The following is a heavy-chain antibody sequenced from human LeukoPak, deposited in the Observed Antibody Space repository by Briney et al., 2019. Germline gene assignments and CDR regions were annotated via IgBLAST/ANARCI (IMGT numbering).Heavy chain of an antibody. Sequence: SETLSLTCTVSGVSISSSSYYWGWIRQTPGKGLEWIGSLYYSGSTFYNPSLKSRVTISVDTSKNQFSLKLSSVTAADTAVYYCARVLNYDSSGAFDYWGQGTLVTVSS. D-gene: IGHD3-22*01. CDR1: GVSISSSSYY. CDR3: ARVLNYDSSGAFDY. CDR2: LYYSGST. J-gene: IGHJ4*02. V-gene: IGHV4-39*07.